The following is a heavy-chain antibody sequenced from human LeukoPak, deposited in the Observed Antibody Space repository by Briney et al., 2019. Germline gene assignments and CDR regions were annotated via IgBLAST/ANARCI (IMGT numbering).Heavy chain of an antibody. D-gene: IGHD1-14*01. CDR2: LYSDGNT. CDR1: GFTVITND. CDR3: ARGVEPLAANTLAY. J-gene: IGHJ4*02. Sequence: GGSLRLSCAASGFTVITNDMTWVRQDPGKGLEWVSVLYSDGNTKYADSVQGRFTISRDNSKNTLYLEMNSLGPDDTAVYYCARGVEPLAANTLAYWGQGTLVTVSS. V-gene: IGHV3-53*01.